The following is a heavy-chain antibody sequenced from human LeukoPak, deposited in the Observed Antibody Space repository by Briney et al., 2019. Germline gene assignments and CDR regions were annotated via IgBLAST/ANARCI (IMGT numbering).Heavy chain of an antibody. D-gene: IGHD3-22*01. Sequence: RPGGSLRLFCAASGFTFSSYGMHWVRQAPGKGLEWAAFIRYDGSNKYYADSVKGRFTISIDNSKNTLYLQMNSLRVEDTAVYYCAREFDSSAYSLDYWGQGTLVTVSS. CDR3: AREFDSSAYSLDY. CDR1: GFTFSSYG. CDR2: IRYDGSNK. J-gene: IGHJ4*02. V-gene: IGHV3-30*02.